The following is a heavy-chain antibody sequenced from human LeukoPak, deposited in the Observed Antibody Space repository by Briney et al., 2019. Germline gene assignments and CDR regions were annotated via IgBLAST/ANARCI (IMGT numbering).Heavy chain of an antibody. CDR1: GGSFSGYY. V-gene: IGHV4-34*01. Sequence: SETLSLTCAVYGGSFSGYYWSWIRQPPGKGLEWIGEINHSGSTNYNPSLKSRVTISVDTSKNQFSLKLSSVTAADTAVYYCARFNWNLGYFDYWGQGTLVTVSS. CDR2: INHSGST. J-gene: IGHJ4*02. CDR3: ARFNWNLGYFDY. D-gene: IGHD1-20*01.